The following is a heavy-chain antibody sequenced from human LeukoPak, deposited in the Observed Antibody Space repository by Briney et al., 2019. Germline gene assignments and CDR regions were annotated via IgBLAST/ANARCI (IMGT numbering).Heavy chain of an antibody. D-gene: IGHD4-17*01. V-gene: IGHV3-53*01. J-gene: IGHJ4*02. CDR3: ARDAVDNSDDD. Sequence: GRSLRLSCAASGFTFSSYAMHWVRQAPGKGLEWVSVIYSSGSTYYADSVKGRFTISRDNSKNTLYLQMNSLRVEDTAIYYCARDAVDNSDDDWGQGTLVTVSS. CDR2: IYSSGST. CDR1: GFTFSSYA.